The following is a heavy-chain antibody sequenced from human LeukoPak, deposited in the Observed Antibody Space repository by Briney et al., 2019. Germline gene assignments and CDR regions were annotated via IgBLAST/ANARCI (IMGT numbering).Heavy chain of an antibody. J-gene: IGHJ4*02. CDR3: ATDPRGIYGSGSFPWVDC. Sequence: PAGSRRLSCAPSGFTSTNAWMRWVRQAPGKGLEWVGHIKSETDGATTDYAAPVKGRFTISRDDSKNTLYLQMNSLKSEDTAVYYCATDPRGIYGSGSFPWVDCWGQGTLVTVSS. CDR1: GFTSTNAW. D-gene: IGHD3-10*01. V-gene: IGHV3-15*01. CDR2: IKSETDGATT.